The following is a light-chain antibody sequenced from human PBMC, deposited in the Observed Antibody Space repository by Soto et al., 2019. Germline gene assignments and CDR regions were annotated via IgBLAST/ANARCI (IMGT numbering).Light chain of an antibody. V-gene: IGKV1-5*01. J-gene: IGKJ1*01. CDR3: QQYNSFSPWT. CDR2: DVS. CDR1: RSISNW. Sequence: DIQMTQSPSTLSASVEDRVTITCRASRSISNWLAWYQQNPGKAPKLLIYDVSSLESGVPSRFSGSGSGTEFTLTISSLQPDDFATYYCQQYNSFSPWTFGQGTKVEIK.